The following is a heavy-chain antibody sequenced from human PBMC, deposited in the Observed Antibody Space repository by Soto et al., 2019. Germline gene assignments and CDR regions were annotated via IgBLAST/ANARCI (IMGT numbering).Heavy chain of an antibody. CDR2: INPDNGNT. Sequence: GXSVKVSCKASGYTFTRYTMNWVRQAPGQRLEWMGWINPDNGNTKSSQKFQDRVIITRDTSASTAYMDLSSLRSEDTAVYYCERRIATGKLDPWGHGGLVTVSS. D-gene: IGHD2-15*01. CDR3: ERRIATGKLDP. CDR1: GYTFTRYT. V-gene: IGHV1-3*01. J-gene: IGHJ5*02.